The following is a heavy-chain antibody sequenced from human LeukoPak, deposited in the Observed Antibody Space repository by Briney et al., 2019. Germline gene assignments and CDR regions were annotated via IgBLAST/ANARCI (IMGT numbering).Heavy chain of an antibody. V-gene: IGHV3-23*01. J-gene: IGHJ5*02. CDR1: GFTFSNYA. D-gene: IGHD2-21*02. CDR3: TKHRLLLRSPSSS. Sequence: GGSLRLSCPASGFTFSNYAMSWVRQAPGKGLECVAGISTSGAITYYADSVKGRVTISRDNSKNTLYLQMSSLRADDSAVYYCTKHRLLLRSPSSSWGQGTPVTVSS. CDR2: ISTSGAIT.